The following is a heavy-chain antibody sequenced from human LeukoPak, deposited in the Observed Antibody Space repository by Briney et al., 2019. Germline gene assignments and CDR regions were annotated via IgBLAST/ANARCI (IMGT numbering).Heavy chain of an antibody. J-gene: IGHJ4*02. CDR3: ARDGVRDGLYFDR. V-gene: IGHV3-7*01. D-gene: IGHD5-24*01. Sequence: GGSLRLSCAASGFTFSSYWMNLVRQAPGKGLDLVASINQDGSEKYYLDSVKGRFTISRDNAKNSLYLQMNSLRDEDTAVYSCARDGVRDGLYFDRWGQGTLVTVSS. CDR1: GFTFSSYW. CDR2: INQDGSEK.